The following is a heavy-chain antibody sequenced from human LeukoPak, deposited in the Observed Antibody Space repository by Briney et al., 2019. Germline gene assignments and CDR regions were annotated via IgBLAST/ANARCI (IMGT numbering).Heavy chain of an antibody. CDR3: ARHCCSGPAKRVFDI. D-gene: IGHD2-15*01. CDR1: GGSIISSDYH. Sequence: SETLSLTCTVSGGSIISSDYHWGWVRQPPEKGLEWIGTISYSGNTDYNPSLRSRVTISVDTSNNQFSLRLGSVTAADTAVYHCARHCCSGPAKRVFDIWGQGTMVTASS. J-gene: IGHJ3*02. V-gene: IGHV4-39*01. CDR2: ISYSGNT.